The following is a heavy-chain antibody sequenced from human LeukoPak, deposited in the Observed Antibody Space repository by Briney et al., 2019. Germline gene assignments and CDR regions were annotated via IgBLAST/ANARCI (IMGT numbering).Heavy chain of an antibody. CDR3: ARAGQLRYMDV. CDR2: ISSFSPYI. V-gene: IGHV3-21*01. J-gene: IGHJ6*03. Sequence: GGSLRLSCAASEFTFSSYNMNWVRQAPGKGLEWVSSISSFSPYIYYADSVKGRFTISRDNAKNSLYLQMNSLRADDTAIYYCARAGQLRYMDVWGKGTAVTVSS. CDR1: EFTFSSYN.